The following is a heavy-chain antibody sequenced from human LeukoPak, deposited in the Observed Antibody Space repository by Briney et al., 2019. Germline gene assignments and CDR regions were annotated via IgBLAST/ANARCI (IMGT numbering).Heavy chain of an antibody. V-gene: IGHV4-34*01. CDR3: ARDASVTTYDWYFDL. CDR1: GGSFSGYY. CDR2: IYHSGST. D-gene: IGHD4-17*01. J-gene: IGHJ2*01. Sequence: PSETLSLTCAVYGGSFSGYYWSWIRQPPGKGLEWIGSIYHSGSTYYNPSLKSRVTISVDTSKNQFSLKLSSVTAADTAVYYCARDASVTTYDWYFDLWGRGTLVTVSS.